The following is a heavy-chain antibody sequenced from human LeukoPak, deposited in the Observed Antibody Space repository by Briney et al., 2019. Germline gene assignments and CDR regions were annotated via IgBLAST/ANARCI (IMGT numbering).Heavy chain of an antibody. CDR2: ISAYNGNT. D-gene: IGHD3-3*01. Sequence: GASVKVSCKASGYTFPSYGISWVRQAPGQGLEWMGWISAYNGNTNYAQKLQGRVTMTTDTSTSTAYMELRSLRSDDTAVYYCARDLGVEYYDFWSGSNWFDPWGQGTLVTVSS. CDR3: ARDLGVEYYDFWSGSNWFDP. J-gene: IGHJ5*02. V-gene: IGHV1-18*01. CDR1: GYTFPSYG.